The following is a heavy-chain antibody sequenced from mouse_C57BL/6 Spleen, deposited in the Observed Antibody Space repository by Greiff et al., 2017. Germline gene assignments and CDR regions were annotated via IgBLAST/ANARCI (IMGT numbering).Heavy chain of an antibody. D-gene: IGHD1-1*01. V-gene: IGHV1-80*01. CDR3: ARKGYGSSKAMDY. CDR2: IYPGDGDT. J-gene: IGHJ4*01. Sequence: VQLQQSGAELVKPGASVKISCKASGYAFSSYWMNWVKQRPGKGLEWIGQIYPGDGDTNYNGKFKGKATLTADKSSSTAYMQLSSLTSEDSAVYFCARKGYGSSKAMDYWGKGTSVTVSS. CDR1: GYAFSSYW.